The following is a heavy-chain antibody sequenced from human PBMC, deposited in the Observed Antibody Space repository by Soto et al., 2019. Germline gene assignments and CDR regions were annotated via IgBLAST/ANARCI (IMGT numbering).Heavy chain of an antibody. V-gene: IGHV1-69*04. Sequence: GASVKVSCKASGGTFSSYTISWVRQAPGQGLEWMGRIIPILGIANYAQKFQGRVTITADKSTSTAYMELNSLRAEDTAVYYCAKDLGDYDFWSGYLAFRAFDIWGQGTMVTVSS. CDR1: GGTFSSYT. CDR3: AKDLGDYDFWSGYLAFRAFDI. D-gene: IGHD3-3*01. CDR2: IIPILGIA. J-gene: IGHJ3*02.